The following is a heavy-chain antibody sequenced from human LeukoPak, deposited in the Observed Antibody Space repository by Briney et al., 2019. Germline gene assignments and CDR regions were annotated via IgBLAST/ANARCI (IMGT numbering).Heavy chain of an antibody. Sequence: SQTLSLTCTVSGGSISSGGYYWNWIRQPPGKALEWIGYVYYSGSTNYNPSLKSRVTISIDTSRNQFSLNLKSVTAADTAVYFCARGAFFDYWGQGTLVTVSS. CDR3: ARGAFFDY. V-gene: IGHV4-61*08. J-gene: IGHJ4*02. CDR2: VYYSGST. CDR1: GGSISSGGYY.